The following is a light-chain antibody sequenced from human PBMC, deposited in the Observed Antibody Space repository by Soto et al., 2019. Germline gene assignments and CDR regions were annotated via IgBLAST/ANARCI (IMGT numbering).Light chain of an antibody. V-gene: IGKV3-20*01. CDR2: GAS. J-gene: IGKJ1*01. CDR3: QQDGSSPWT. CDR1: QTIRSNY. Sequence: ETVLTQSPGTLSLSPGERATLSCRASQTIRSNYLAWYRQTPGQAPRLLIYGASNRATGIADRFRGSGSGTDFTLIISRRDPEGFALYYCQQDGSSPWTLGQGTKVEIK.